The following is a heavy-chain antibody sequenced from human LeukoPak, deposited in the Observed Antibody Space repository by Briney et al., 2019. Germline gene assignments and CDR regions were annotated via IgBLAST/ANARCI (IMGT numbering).Heavy chain of an antibody. J-gene: IGHJ6*02. CDR1: GGSFSGYY. CDR3: ARWRFLECQPNYYYYGMDV. CDR2: INYSGST. V-gene: IGHV4-34*01. Sequence: SETLSLTCAVYGGSFSGYYWSWIRQPPGKGLEWIGEINYSGSTNYNPSLKSRVTISVDTSKNQFSLKLSSVTAADTAVYYCARWRFLECQPNYYYYGMDVWGQGTTVTVSS. D-gene: IGHD3-3*01.